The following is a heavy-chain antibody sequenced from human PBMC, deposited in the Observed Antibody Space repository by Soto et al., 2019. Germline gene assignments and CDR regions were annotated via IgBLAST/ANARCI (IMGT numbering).Heavy chain of an antibody. CDR2: IYYSGST. J-gene: IGHJ5*02. Sequence: SSETLSLTCTVSGGSISSYYWSWIRQPPGKGLEWIGYIYYSGSTNYNPSLKSRVTISVDTSKNQFSLKLSSVTAADTAVYYCARSLYGDYVIPWFDPWGQGTLVTVSS. CDR1: GGSISSYY. CDR3: ARSLYGDYVIPWFDP. V-gene: IGHV4-59*01. D-gene: IGHD4-17*01.